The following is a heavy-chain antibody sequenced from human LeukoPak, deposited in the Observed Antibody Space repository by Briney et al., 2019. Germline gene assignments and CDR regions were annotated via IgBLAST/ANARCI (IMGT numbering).Heavy chain of an antibody. Sequence: AGGSLRISCAASGFTISSYEMNWVRQAPGKGLEWVSYISSSGSTISYADSVKGRFTISRDDAKNSLYLQMHSLRAEDTAVYYCASGGWLAFWGQGTLVTVSS. CDR3: ASGGWLAF. D-gene: IGHD4-23*01. J-gene: IGHJ4*02. V-gene: IGHV3-48*03. CDR1: GFTISSYE. CDR2: ISSSGSTI.